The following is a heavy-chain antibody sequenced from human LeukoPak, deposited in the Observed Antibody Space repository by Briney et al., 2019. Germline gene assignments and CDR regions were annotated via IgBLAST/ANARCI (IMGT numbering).Heavy chain of an antibody. Sequence: GASVKVSRKASGGTFSSYTISWVRQAPGQGLEWMGWISAYNGNTNYAQKLQGRVTMTTDTSTSTAYMELRSLRSDDTAVYYCARDHYDFWSGPSGEDVWGKGTTVTVSS. V-gene: IGHV1-18*01. J-gene: IGHJ6*04. CDR2: ISAYNGNT. CDR3: ARDHYDFWSGPSGEDV. CDR1: GGTFSSYT. D-gene: IGHD3-3*01.